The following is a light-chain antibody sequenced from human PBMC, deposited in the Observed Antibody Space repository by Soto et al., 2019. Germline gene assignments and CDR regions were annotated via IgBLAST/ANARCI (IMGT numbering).Light chain of an antibody. V-gene: IGLV2-14*01. Sequence: QSALTQPASVSASPGQSITISCTGTSSDVGGYNYVSWYQQHPGKAPKLMIYEVSNRPSGVSNRFSGSKSGNTASLTISGLQAEDEADYYCSSYTSISPYVFGTGTQLTVL. CDR2: EVS. J-gene: IGLJ1*01. CDR1: SSDVGGYNY. CDR3: SSYTSISPYV.